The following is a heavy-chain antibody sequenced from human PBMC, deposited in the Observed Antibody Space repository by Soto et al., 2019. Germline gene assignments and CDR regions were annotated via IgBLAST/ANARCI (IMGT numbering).Heavy chain of an antibody. Sequence: AXGSLRLSFTASGFIVGSYGMHWVRQAPGKGLEWVALISYDGTNKYYPDSVKGRFTISRDNPKNTLYLEMNSLIPEDTAVYYCARVNRDFCGRDCSSENWGQRTQVTVSS. CDR3: ARVNRDFCGRDCSSEN. V-gene: IGHV3-30*03. CDR2: ISYDGTNK. J-gene: IGHJ4*02. CDR1: GFIVGSYG. D-gene: IGHD2-21*02.